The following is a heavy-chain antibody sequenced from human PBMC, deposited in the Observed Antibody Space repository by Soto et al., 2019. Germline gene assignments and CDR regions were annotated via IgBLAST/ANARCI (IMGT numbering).Heavy chain of an antibody. D-gene: IGHD6-6*01. Sequence: ASVKVSCKASGYTFTGYYMHWVRQAPGQGLEWMGWINPNSGGTNYAQKFQGRVTMTRDTSISTAYMELSRLRSDDTAVYYCARDFIHLEYSSAFDPWGKGTLVTVSS. CDR2: INPNSGGT. J-gene: IGHJ5*02. V-gene: IGHV1-2*02. CDR1: GYTFTGYY. CDR3: ARDFIHLEYSSAFDP.